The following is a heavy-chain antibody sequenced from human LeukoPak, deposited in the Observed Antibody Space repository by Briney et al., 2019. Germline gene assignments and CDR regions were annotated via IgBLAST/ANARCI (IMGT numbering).Heavy chain of an antibody. V-gene: IGHV3-66*01. CDR2: IYSDGST. D-gene: IGHD2-2*01. Sequence: PGGSPRLSCAASGFTVSNNWMNWVRQAPGEGLEWVSLIYSDGSTYYADSVKRRFTISRDHSKNTLYLQMNSLRAEDTAVYYCARDPSAVRANTYAWGQGTLVTVSS. J-gene: IGHJ5*02. CDR3: ARDPSAVRANTYA. CDR1: GFTVSNNW.